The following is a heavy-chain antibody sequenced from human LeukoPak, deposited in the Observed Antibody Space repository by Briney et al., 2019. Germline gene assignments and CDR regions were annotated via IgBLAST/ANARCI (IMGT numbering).Heavy chain of an antibody. D-gene: IGHD2-2*01. CDR3: ARENRDCSSTSCYSTQDWFDP. V-gene: IGHV4-59*01. J-gene: IGHJ5*02. CDR2: VYYSGST. Sequence: SETLSLTCTVSGVSISDYYWSWIRQPPGKGLEWIGYVYYSGSTNYNPSLKSRVTISVDTSKNQFSLKLSSVTAADTAVYYCARENRDCSSTSCYSTQDWFDPWGQGTLVTVSS. CDR1: GVSISDYY.